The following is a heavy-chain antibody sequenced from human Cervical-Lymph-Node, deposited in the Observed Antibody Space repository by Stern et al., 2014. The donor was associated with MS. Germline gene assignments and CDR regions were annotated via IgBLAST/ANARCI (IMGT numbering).Heavy chain of an antibody. CDR3: AKDRRPALYYGMDV. Sequence: VHLVESGGGVAQPGRSLRLSCAASGFTFSAYGIHWVRQAPGKGLEWVAVISYDGSNKYYAESVKGRFTISRDNAKNTLSLQMNSLRAEDTAVYYCAKDRRPALYYGMDVWGQGTTVTVSS. V-gene: IGHV3-30*18. CDR1: GFTFSAYG. D-gene: IGHD6-25*01. J-gene: IGHJ6*02. CDR2: ISYDGSNK.